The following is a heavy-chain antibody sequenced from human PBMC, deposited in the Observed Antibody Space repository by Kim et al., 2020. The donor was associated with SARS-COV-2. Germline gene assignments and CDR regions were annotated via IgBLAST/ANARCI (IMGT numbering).Heavy chain of an antibody. V-gene: IGHV3-33*01. CDR1: GFTFSSYG. D-gene: IGHD3-3*01. CDR3: ARDSYYDFWSGYYTGPEFLDNYYYYYGMDV. J-gene: IGHJ6*02. CDR2: IWYDGSNK. Sequence: GGSLRLSCAASGFTFSSYGMHWVRQAPGKGLEWVAVIWYDGSNKYYADSVKGRFTISRDNSKNTLYLQMNSLRAEDTAVYYCARDSYYDFWSGYYTGPEFLDNYYYYYGMDVWGQGTTVTVSS.